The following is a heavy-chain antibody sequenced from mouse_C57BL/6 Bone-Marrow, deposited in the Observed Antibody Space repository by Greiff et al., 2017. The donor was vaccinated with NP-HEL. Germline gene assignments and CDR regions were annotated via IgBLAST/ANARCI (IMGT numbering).Heavy chain of an antibody. CDR1: GYTFTSYG. J-gene: IGHJ2*01. Sequence: EVKLMESGAELVRPGSSVKMSCKTSGYTFTSYGINWVKQRPGQGLEWIGYIYIGNGYTEYNEKFKGKATLTSDTSSSTAYMQLSSLTSEDSAIYFCARYKAWVRGYFDYWGQGTTLTVSS. CDR2: IYIGNGYT. V-gene: IGHV1-58*01. D-gene: IGHD1-3*01. CDR3: ARYKAWVRGYFDY.